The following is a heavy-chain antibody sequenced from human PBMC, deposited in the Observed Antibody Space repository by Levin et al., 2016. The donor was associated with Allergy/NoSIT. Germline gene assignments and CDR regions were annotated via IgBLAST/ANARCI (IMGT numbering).Heavy chain of an antibody. CDR2: ISGSGGST. V-gene: IGHV3-23*01. CDR3: ATPDVDY. J-gene: IGHJ4*02. Sequence: VRQAPGKGLEWVSAISGSGGSTYYADSVKGRFTISRDNSKNTLYLQMNSLRAEDTAVYYCATPDVDYWGQGTLVTVSS.